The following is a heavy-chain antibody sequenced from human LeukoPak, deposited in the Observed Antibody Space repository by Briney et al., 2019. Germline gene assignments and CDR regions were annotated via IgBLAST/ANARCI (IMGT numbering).Heavy chain of an antibody. CDR1: GYTFNMYD. V-gene: IGHV1-8*01. Sequence: RASVKVSCKASGYTFNMYDINWVRQTTGQGLEWMGWVSPTSGNTHYAQNFQGRVTMTWNSSITTAYMELSSLRSEDTAVFYRARVLARGRGALKERLLYNNVYYDMDVWGQGTTVTVSS. CDR3: ARVLARGRGALKERLLYNNVYYDMDV. D-gene: IGHD1-26*01. CDR2: VSPTSGNT. J-gene: IGHJ6*02.